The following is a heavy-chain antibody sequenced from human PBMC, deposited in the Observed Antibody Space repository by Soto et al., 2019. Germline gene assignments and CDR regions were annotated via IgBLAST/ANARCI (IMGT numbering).Heavy chain of an antibody. D-gene: IGHD3-10*01. CDR3: ARSYGSGSYYDYYYGMDV. V-gene: IGHV4-59*01. Sequence: PSETLSLTCTVSRGSISTYYWSWIRQSPGKGLEWIGYVYYSGSTNYNPSLQSRVTISVDTSKNQFSLRLSSVTAADTAVYFCARSYGSGSYYDYYYGMDVWGQGTTVTVSS. CDR1: RGSISTYY. J-gene: IGHJ6*02. CDR2: VYYSGST.